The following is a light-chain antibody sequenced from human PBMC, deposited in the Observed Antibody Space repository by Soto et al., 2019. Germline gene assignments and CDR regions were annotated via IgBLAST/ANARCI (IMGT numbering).Light chain of an antibody. CDR2: EVS. CDR3: RSYTAGGTF. Sequence: QSVLTQPASVSWSPGESITISCTGTSGDVGGYYYVSWYQQLPGKAPKLMISEVSNRPSGVSNRFSGSKSGNTASLTISGLQDEHEADYYCRSYTAGGTFFGTGTKVTVL. J-gene: IGLJ1*01. V-gene: IGLV2-14*01. CDR1: SGDVGGYYY.